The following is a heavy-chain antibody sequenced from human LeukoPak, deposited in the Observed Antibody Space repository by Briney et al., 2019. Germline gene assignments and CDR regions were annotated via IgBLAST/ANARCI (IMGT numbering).Heavy chain of an antibody. CDR1: GGSISTSNYY. CDR2: IFYSGST. D-gene: IGHD2-15*01. V-gene: IGHV4-39*07. CDR3: ARGGEWWYRKGARSTAMAS. J-gene: IGHJ4*02. Sequence: SETLSLTCTVSGGSISTSNYYWGWIRQPPGKGLEWIGNIFYSGSTNYNPSLKSRVTISVDTSKNQFSLKLSSVTAADTAVYYCARGGEWWYRKGARSTAMASWGQGTLVTVSS.